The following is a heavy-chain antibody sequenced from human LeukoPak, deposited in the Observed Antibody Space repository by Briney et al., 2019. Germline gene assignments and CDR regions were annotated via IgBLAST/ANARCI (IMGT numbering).Heavy chain of an antibody. CDR3: ARGQQWLVAIDY. V-gene: IGHV4-59*01. D-gene: IGHD6-19*01. Sequence: SETLSLTCTVSGGSISSYYWSWIRQPPGKGLEWLGYIYYSGSTNYNPSLESRVTISLDTSKNQFSLKLSSVTAADTAVYYCARGQQWLVAIDYWGQGTPVTVSS. J-gene: IGHJ4*02. CDR2: IYYSGST. CDR1: GGSISSYY.